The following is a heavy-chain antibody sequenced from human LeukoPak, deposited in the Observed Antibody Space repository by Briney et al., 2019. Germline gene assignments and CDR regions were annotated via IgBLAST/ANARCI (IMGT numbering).Heavy chain of an antibody. CDR2: ISGSSTSI. J-gene: IGHJ4*02. V-gene: IGHV3-23*01. CDR1: GFTFSSYA. Sequence: GGSLRLSCAASGFTFSSYAMSWVRQAPGKGLEWVSVISGSSTSISHADSVKGRFTISRDNSKNTLFLQMNSLRAEDTAVYYCATLGLGRFFTGEGGYWGQGTLVTVSS. CDR3: ATLGLGRFFTGEGGY. D-gene: IGHD3-3*01.